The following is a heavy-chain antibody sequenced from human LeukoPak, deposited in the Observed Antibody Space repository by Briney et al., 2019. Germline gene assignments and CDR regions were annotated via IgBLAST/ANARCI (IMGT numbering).Heavy chain of an antibody. V-gene: IGHV3-30*18. CDR2: ISYDGRNK. D-gene: IGHD5-24*01. Sequence: GRSLSLSCIASGFAFSTYGMHWVRQAPGKGLEWVAVISYDGRNKYYVDSVKGRFTVSRDNSKNTVYLQMDSLRAEDSAVYYCAKADGSWTYDPWGQGTLVTVSS. J-gene: IGHJ5*02. CDR1: GFAFSTYG. CDR3: AKADGSWTYDP.